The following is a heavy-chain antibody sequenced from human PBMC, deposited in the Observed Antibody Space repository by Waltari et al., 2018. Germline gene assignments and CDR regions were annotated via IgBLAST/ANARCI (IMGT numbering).Heavy chain of an antibody. Sequence: QVQLVQSGAEVKKPGSSVKVSCKASGGTFISYSMHWVRQAPGQRPEWMGWINVGNGDTKYSQEFQGRVTITSDTFARTTYMELRSLRSEDMAVYFCARGSRLPFFDWWGQGTLVSVSS. J-gene: IGHJ4*02. D-gene: IGHD4-17*01. CDR1: GGTFISYS. CDR3: ARGSRLPFFDW. V-gene: IGHV1-3*03. CDR2: INVGNGDT.